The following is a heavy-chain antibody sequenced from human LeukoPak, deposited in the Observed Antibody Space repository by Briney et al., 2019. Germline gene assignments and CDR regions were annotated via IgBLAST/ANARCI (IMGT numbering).Heavy chain of an antibody. CDR1: GGSISSGGYS. V-gene: IGHV4-30-2*01. J-gene: IGHJ4*02. CDR3: ARHGGMVATPLDY. D-gene: IGHD5-12*01. CDR2: IYHSGST. Sequence: SQTLSLICAVSGGSISSGGYSWSWIRQPPGKGLEWIGYIYHSGSTYYNPSLKSRVTISVDRSKNQFSLKLSSVTAADTAVYYCARHGGMVATPLDYWGQGTLVTVSS.